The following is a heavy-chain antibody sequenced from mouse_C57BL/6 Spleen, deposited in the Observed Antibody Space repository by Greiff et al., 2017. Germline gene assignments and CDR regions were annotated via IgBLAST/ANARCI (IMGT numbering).Heavy chain of an antibody. CDR1: GFSLGPFVMG. CDR2: FWWVVVS. CDR3: ARPSYGSSDYAMDY. V-gene: IGHV8-8*01. Sequence: QVTLKESGPGILQPSQTLSLTCSFSGFSLGPFVMGVAGILRPSGKVLDWLPHFWWVVVSSYNPALKSRLTISKDTAKNQVFLKVANVDTADTATYYCARPSYGSSDYAMDYWGQGTSVTVSS. J-gene: IGHJ4*01. D-gene: IGHD1-1*01.